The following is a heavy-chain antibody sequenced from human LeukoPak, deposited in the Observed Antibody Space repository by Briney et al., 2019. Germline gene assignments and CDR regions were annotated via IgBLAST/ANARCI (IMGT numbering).Heavy chain of an antibody. V-gene: IGHV3-48*01. Sequence: GGSLRLSCAASGFSFSIYTMNWVRQAPGKGLEWVSYMSSSSSTIYYADSVKGRFTISRDNAKNSLYLQMNSLRAEDTAVYYCARAVAGTRNAFDLWGQGTMVTVSS. CDR3: ARAVAGTRNAFDL. D-gene: IGHD6-19*01. CDR2: MSSSSSTI. CDR1: GFSFSIYT. J-gene: IGHJ3*01.